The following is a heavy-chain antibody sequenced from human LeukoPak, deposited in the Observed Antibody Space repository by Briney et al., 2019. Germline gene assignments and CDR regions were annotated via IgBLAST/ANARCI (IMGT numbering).Heavy chain of an antibody. CDR1: GGTFSSYA. CDR2: IIPMFGTV. CDR3: ASRMVQGVRYYYYYMDV. J-gene: IGHJ6*03. Sequence: SVKVSCKASGGTFSSYAISWVRQAPGQGLEWMGGIIPMFGTVNYAQKFQGRVTITADESTRTAYMELSSLRSEDTAVYYCASRMVQGVRYYYYYMDVWGKGTTVTISS. V-gene: IGHV1-69*01. D-gene: IGHD3-10*01.